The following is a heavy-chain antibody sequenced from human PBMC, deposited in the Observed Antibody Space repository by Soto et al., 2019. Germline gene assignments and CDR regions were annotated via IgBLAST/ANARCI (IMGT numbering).Heavy chain of an antibody. V-gene: IGHV3-30*18. CDR1: GFSFSSYG. CDR3: AKVDGSGSYYPYYYYGIDV. D-gene: IGHD3-10*01. J-gene: IGHJ6*02. Sequence: QVQLVESGGGVVQPGRSLRLSCAASGFSFSSYGIHWVRQAPGKGLEWGAVISYDGSKKYYADSVKGRITISRDNSKNTLSLQMDSLRPEDTAVYYCAKVDGSGSYYPYYYYGIDVWGQGTTVTVSS. CDR2: ISYDGSKK.